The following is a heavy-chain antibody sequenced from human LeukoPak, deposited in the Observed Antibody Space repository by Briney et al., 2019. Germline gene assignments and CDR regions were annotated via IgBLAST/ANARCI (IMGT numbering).Heavy chain of an antibody. D-gene: IGHD6-13*01. Sequence: PSETLSLTCTVSGDSISSSYWNWIRQPPGKGLEWIGYFYYSGSTNYNPPLKSRVTIPLATSRNQFSLKLTSVTTADTAVYYCARHGNAYSSSWFDYWGQGTLVTVSS. CDR1: GDSISSSY. V-gene: IGHV4-59*08. CDR3: ARHGNAYSSSWFDY. J-gene: IGHJ4*02. CDR2: FYYSGST.